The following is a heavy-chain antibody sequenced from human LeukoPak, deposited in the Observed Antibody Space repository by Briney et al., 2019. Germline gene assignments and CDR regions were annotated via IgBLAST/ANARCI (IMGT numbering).Heavy chain of an antibody. J-gene: IGHJ4*02. Sequence: PGGSLRLSCAASGFTFSSYAMSWVRQAPGKGLEWVSAISGSGGSTYYADSVKGRFTISRDNSKNTLYQQMNSLRAEDTAVYYCAKAPSVFCSGGSCYIDYWGQGTLVTVSS. CDR2: ISGSGGST. CDR1: GFTFSSYA. CDR3: AKAPSVFCSGGSCYIDY. D-gene: IGHD2-15*01. V-gene: IGHV3-23*01.